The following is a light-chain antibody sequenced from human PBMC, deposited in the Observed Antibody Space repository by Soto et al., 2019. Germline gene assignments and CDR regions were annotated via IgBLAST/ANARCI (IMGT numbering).Light chain of an antibody. V-gene: IGKV1-39*01. CDR3: QQSYSTLPLT. CDR1: QSISSY. CDR2: ASS. Sequence: DIQMNQSPATLSASVGDRATIXXRASQSISSYLNWYQQKPGKAPKLXXYASSSLQSGFPSRFSGSGSGTDFTLTIISLQPEAFATYYCQQSYSTLPLTFGQGTKV. J-gene: IGKJ1*01.